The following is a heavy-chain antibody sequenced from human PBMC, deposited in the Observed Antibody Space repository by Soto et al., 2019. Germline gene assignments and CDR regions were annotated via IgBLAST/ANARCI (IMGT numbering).Heavy chain of an antibody. CDR1: GGSISSSHYY. CDR2: MYYSGST. D-gene: IGHD5-12*01. CDR3: ARSEMATTFDS. J-gene: IGHJ4*02. V-gene: IGHV4-39*01. Sequence: SETLSLTCTVSGGSISSSHYYWCWIRHPPGKGLEWIASMYYSGSTYYNPSLKSRVTISVDTSENQFSLNLSSVTAADTSVYYCARSEMATTFDSWGQGTVVTVSS.